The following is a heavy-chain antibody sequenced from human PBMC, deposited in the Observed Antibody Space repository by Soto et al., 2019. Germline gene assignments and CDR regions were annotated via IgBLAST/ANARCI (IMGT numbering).Heavy chain of an antibody. D-gene: IGHD2-2*01. Sequence: GGSLRLSCAASGFTFSSYAMHWVRQAPGKGLEWVAVISYDGSNKYYADSVKGRFTISRDNSKNTLYLQMNSLRAEDTAVYYCARSPREYQLLVYYGMDVWGQGTTVTVSS. CDR3: ARSPREYQLLVYYGMDV. J-gene: IGHJ6*02. V-gene: IGHV3-30-3*01. CDR1: GFTFSSYA. CDR2: ISYDGSNK.